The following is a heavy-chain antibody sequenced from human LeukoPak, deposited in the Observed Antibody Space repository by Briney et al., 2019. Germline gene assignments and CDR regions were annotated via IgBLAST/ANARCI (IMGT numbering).Heavy chain of an antibody. CDR3: VKGWNTADY. CDR1: GFTFSSYA. J-gene: IGHJ4*02. D-gene: IGHD5-18*01. V-gene: IGHV3-64*05. Sequence: GGSLRLSCSASGFTFSSYAMYWVRQAPGKGLEYVSAISSNGHSAYYADSVKGRFTISRDNSKNTLYFQMNSLRAEDTAVYYCVKGWNTADYWGQGTLVTVSS. CDR2: ISSNGHSA.